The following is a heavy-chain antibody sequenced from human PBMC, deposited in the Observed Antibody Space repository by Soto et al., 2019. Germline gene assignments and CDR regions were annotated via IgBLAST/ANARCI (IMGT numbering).Heavy chain of an antibody. D-gene: IGHD5-12*01. Sequence: QVQLVESGGGVVQPGRSLRLSCAASGFTFSSYAMHWVRQAPGKGLEWVAVISYDGSNKYYADSVEGRFTISRDNSKNTLYLQMNSLRAEDTAVYYCAREGVATIRGTFDHWGPGTLVTVSS. CDR2: ISYDGSNK. V-gene: IGHV3-30-3*01. CDR3: AREGVATIRGTFDH. CDR1: GFTFSSYA. J-gene: IGHJ4*02.